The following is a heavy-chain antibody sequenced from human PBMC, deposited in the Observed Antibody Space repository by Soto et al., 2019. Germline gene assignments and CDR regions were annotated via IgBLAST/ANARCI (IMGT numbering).Heavy chain of an antibody. CDR2: MNPNSGNT. Sequence: QVQLVQSGTEVKKPGASVKVSCKASGYTFTSYDINWVRQATGQGLEWMGWMNPNSGNTAYAQKFQGRVTMTRNTSISTAYMELSSLRSKDTAVYYCAREKSSGYYYDYWGQGTLVIVSS. CDR1: GYTFTSYD. V-gene: IGHV1-8*01. CDR3: AREKSSGYYYDY. D-gene: IGHD3-22*01. J-gene: IGHJ4*02.